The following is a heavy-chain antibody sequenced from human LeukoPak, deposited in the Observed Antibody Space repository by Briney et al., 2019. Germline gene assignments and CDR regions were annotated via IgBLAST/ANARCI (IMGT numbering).Heavy chain of an antibody. CDR1: GFSFSSYT. V-gene: IGHV3-23*01. J-gene: IGHJ6*03. D-gene: IGHD3-10*01. Sequence: PGGSLRLSCSASGFSFSSYTMTWVRQAPGKGPEWVSIISGGGDTTFYTDSVKGRFTISRDNSKNTLYLQMNSLRAEDTAVYYCASCTRGFYYGSGSPHMDVWGKGTTVTISS. CDR3: ASCTRGFYYGSGSPHMDV. CDR2: ISGGGDTT.